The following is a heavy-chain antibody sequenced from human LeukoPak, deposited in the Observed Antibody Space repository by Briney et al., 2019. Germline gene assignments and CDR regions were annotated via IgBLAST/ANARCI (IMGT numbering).Heavy chain of an antibody. J-gene: IGHJ4*02. D-gene: IGHD3-3*01. V-gene: IGHV3-23*01. CDR1: GFTFSSYA. CDR3: AKARPTYYDFWSGYDGVDY. CDR2: ISGSGGST. Sequence: GGSLRLSCAASGFTFSSYAMSWVRQAPGKGLERVSAISGSGGSTYYADSVKGRFTISRDNSKNTLYLQMNSLRAEDTAVYYCAKARPTYYDFWSGYDGVDYWGQGTLVTVSS.